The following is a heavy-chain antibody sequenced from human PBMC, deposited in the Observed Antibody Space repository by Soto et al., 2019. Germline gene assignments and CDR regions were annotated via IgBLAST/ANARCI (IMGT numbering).Heavy chain of an antibody. V-gene: IGHV4-59*01. D-gene: IGHD5-12*01. CDR2: IYHSGST. CDR3: AGKSGYDYHYYYGMDV. J-gene: IGHJ6*02. CDR1: GGSISSYY. Sequence: QVQLQESGPGLVKPSETLSLTCTVSGGSISSYYWNWIRQPPGKGLEWIGYIYHSGSTNYNPSLKSRVTISVDTSKNQFSLKVSSVTAADTAVYYCAGKSGYDYHYYYGMDVWGQGTKVTVSS.